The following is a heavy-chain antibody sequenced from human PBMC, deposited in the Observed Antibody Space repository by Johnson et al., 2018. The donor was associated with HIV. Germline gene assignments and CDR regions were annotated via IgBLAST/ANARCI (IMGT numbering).Heavy chain of an antibody. CDR3: ARGCRDGYTCDVFDV. V-gene: IGHV3-66*01. Sequence: EVQVVESGGGLVQPGGSLRLSCAASGLTVSNNYMTWVRQGPGKGLEWVSVINSGGGTYYADSVTGRFTISRDNSKNTLYLQMNSLRAEDTAVYFCARGCRDGYTCDVFDVWGQGTRVTVSS. J-gene: IGHJ3*01. D-gene: IGHD5-24*01. CDR1: GLTVSNNY. CDR2: INSGGGT.